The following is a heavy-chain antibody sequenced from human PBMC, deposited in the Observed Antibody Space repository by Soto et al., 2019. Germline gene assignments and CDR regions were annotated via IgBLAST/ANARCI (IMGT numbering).Heavy chain of an antibody. V-gene: IGHV1-3*01. J-gene: IGHJ5*02. CDR1: GFKFSDYG. D-gene: IGHD5-18*01. Sequence: GASVKVSCKAPGFKFSDYGLQWVRQAPGQRLEWMGWIDVANGYTKYSQKFQDRVIMTRDTSATTAYMELGSLTSEDTAVYYCARDGWVTTWRLGPWGQGALVTVSS. CDR3: ARDGWVTTWRLGP. CDR2: IDVANGYT.